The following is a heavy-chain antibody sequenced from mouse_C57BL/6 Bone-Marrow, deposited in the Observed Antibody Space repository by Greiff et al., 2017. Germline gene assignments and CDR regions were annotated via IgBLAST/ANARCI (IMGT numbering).Heavy chain of an antibody. CDR2: IYPGSGST. V-gene: IGHV1-55*01. D-gene: IGHD2-5*01. Sequence: QVQLLQPGAGFVQPGASVKMSCKASGYTFTSYWITWVKQRPGQGLEWMGDIYPGSGSTNYNEKFKSKATLTVDTSSSTAYMQLSSLTSEDSAVYYCARPYYSNYWYFDVWGTGTTVTVSS. CDR3: ARPYYSNYWYFDV. J-gene: IGHJ1*03. CDR1: GYTFTSYW.